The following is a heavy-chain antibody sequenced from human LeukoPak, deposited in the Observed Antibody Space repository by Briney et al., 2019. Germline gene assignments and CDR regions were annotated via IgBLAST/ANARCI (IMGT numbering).Heavy chain of an antibody. V-gene: IGHV3-30-3*01. CDR3: ARGVRGDCRSTSCYVLYYYYYMDV. J-gene: IGHJ6*03. D-gene: IGHD2-2*01. Sequence: GRSLRLSCAASGFTFSSYAMHWVRQAPGKGLEWVGLVSYDGYKKYYADSVRGRFTISRDFYSDTLYLEMNSLRVEDTAIYYCARGVRGDCRSTSCYVLYYYYYMDVWGEGTSVTVSS. CDR2: VSYDGYKK. CDR1: GFTFSSYA.